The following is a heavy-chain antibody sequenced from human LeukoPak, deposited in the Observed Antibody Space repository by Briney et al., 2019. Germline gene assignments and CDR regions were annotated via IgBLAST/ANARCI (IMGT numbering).Heavy chain of an antibody. Sequence: SETLSLTCTVSGGSISSNTYYWDWIRQPPGKGLECIGSIYYGGSTYYNPSLKSRIIISVDTSKNQFSLKLSSVTAADTAVYYCARAYYYASSAFDIWGQGTMVTVSS. CDR1: GGSISSNTYY. CDR3: ARAYYYASSAFDI. D-gene: IGHD3-22*01. CDR2: IYYGGST. J-gene: IGHJ3*02. V-gene: IGHV4-39*01.